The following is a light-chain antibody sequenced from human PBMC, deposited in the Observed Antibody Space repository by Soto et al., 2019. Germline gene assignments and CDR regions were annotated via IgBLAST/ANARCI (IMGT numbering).Light chain of an antibody. V-gene: IGKV1-39*01. CDR3: QQSYSSPPWT. Sequence: DIQMTQSPSSLSASVGDRVTISCRASQSISNYLNWYQQKPGTAPRLLIYRASSVESGVPPRFSGSGSGRDFTLTISRLRPEDIATYFCQQSYSSPPWTFGQGTKVEVK. CDR1: QSISNY. J-gene: IGKJ1*01. CDR2: RAS.